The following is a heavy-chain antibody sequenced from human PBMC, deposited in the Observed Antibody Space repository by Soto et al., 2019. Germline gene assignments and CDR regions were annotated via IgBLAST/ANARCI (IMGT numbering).Heavy chain of an antibody. J-gene: IGHJ4*02. CDR1: GGSISSSSYY. CDR3: ARSIGSGYYGY. CDR2: IYYSGST. D-gene: IGHD3-3*01. V-gene: IGHV4-39*01. Sequence: LSLTCTVSGGSISSSSYYWGWIRQPPGKGLEWIGSIYYSGSTYYNPSLKSRVTISVDTSKNQFSLKLSSVTAADTAVYYCARSIGSGYYGYWGQGTLVTVSS.